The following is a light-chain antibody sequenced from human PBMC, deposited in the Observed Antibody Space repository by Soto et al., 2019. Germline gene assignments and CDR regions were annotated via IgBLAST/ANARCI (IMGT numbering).Light chain of an antibody. CDR2: EVV. Sequence: QSALTQPASVSGSPGQSITISCTGTSGDIGGYNSVSWYQQHPGKAPKFLIYEVVKRPSGVSNRFSGSKSGNTASLTISGLQADDEADYYCSSFTSSSTWVFGGGTKLTVL. V-gene: IGLV2-14*01. CDR1: SGDIGGYNS. J-gene: IGLJ3*02. CDR3: SSFTSSSTWV.